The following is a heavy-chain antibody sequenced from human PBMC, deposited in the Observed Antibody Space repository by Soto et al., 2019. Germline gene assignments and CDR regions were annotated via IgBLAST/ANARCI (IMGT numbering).Heavy chain of an antibody. V-gene: IGHV1-3*01. Sequence: ASVKVSCKASGYTLTNYAMHWVRQAPGQRLEWMGWISAGNGNTKYSQKFQGRVTITRDTSASTAYMELSSLTSEDTAVYYCARDFLHGQGGRPYYYYAMDVWGQGTTVTVSS. CDR3: ARDFLHGQGGRPYYYYAMDV. CDR2: ISAGNGNT. CDR1: GYTLTNYA. D-gene: IGHD2-15*01. J-gene: IGHJ6*02.